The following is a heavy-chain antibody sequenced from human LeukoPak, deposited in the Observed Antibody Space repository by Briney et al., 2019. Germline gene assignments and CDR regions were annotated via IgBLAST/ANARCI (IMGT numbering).Heavy chain of an antibody. J-gene: IGHJ4*02. D-gene: IGHD6-13*01. CDR1: GYSFTSCW. V-gene: IGHV5-51*01. Sequence: GESLKISCKGSGYSFTSCWIGWVRQMPGKGLEWMGIIYPGDSDTRYSPSFQGQVTISADKSISTAYLQWSSLKASDTAMYYCARQRRYSSSWLLPIDYWGQGTLVTVSS. CDR3: ARQRRYSSSWLLPIDY. CDR2: IYPGDSDT.